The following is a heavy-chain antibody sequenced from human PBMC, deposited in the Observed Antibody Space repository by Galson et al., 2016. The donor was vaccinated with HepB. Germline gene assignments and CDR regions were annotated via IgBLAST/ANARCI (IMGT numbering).Heavy chain of an antibody. Sequence: SETLSLTCVVSGDSISSGYYWGWIRQSPGKGLEWIASIYFTGSTYYKPSLRSRVTISVDTSKNQFSLKLSSVTAADTAVYYCARSPAGGGMDVWGQGTTVTVSS. D-gene: IGHD3-10*01. V-gene: IGHV4-38-2*01. CDR2: IYFTGST. J-gene: IGHJ6*02. CDR3: ARSPAGGGMDV. CDR1: GDSISSGYY.